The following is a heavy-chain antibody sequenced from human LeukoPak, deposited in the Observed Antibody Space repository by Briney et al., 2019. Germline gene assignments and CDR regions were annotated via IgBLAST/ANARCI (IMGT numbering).Heavy chain of an antibody. Sequence: GSLRLSCAASGFRFSTYWMNWVRQAPGKGLEYVSAITLDGISTYYANSVKGRFTISRDNSKNTLYLQMGSLRAEDMAVYYCARVAVPGTYDYWGQGTLVTVSS. CDR3: ARVAVPGTYDY. CDR1: GFRFSTYW. V-gene: IGHV3-64*01. D-gene: IGHD6-19*01. J-gene: IGHJ4*02. CDR2: ITLDGIST.